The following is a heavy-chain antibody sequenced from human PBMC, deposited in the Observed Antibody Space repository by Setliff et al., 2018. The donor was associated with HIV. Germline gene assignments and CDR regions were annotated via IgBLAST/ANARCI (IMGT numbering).Heavy chain of an antibody. J-gene: IGHJ4*02. CDR1: GGPISTDHN. CDR3: ARHRQWHLLPDH. V-gene: IGHV4-39*01. CDR2: IHEKGHT. D-gene: IGHD6-19*01. Sequence: PSETLSLTCTVSGGPISTDHNWGWFRQPPGKGLEWIAGIHEKGHTYYNPSLKSRVTILMDTSNKQFSVRLRSVTAADTATYYCARHRQWHLLPDHWGQGGWVTVSS.